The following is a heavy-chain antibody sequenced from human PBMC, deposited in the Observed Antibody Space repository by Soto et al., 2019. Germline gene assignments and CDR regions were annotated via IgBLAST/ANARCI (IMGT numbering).Heavy chain of an antibody. V-gene: IGHV3-30*18. D-gene: IGHD3-10*01. CDR2: ISYDGSNK. CDR1: GFTFSSYG. Sequence: PGGSLRLSCAASGFTFSSYGMHWVRQAPGKGLEWVAVISYDGSNKYYADSVKGRFTISRDNSKNTLYLQMNSLRAEDTAVYYCAKDLYWFGELTSQGPVDYWGQGTLVTVSS. CDR3: AKDLYWFGELTSQGPVDY. J-gene: IGHJ4*02.